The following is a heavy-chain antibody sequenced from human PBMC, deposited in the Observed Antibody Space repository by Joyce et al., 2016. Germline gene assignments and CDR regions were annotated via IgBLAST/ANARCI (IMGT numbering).Heavy chain of an antibody. Sequence: VQVVQSGGGLVQPGRSLRLSCAASGFSFSSYAMQGVRQGPGKGMEWVEIIEHDGSYESYVDSVKGRFIISIDVFTSTMDLQMNSLRPEDTAVYYCVGSKSTSWHNFDYWGQGSLVTVSS. CDR3: VGSKSTSWHNFDY. CDR1: GFSFSSYA. CDR2: IEHDGSYE. V-gene: IGHV3-30*03. J-gene: IGHJ4*02. D-gene: IGHD2-2*01.